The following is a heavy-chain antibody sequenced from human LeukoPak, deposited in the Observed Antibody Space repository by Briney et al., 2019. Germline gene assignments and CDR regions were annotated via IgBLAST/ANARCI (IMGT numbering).Heavy chain of an antibody. D-gene: IGHD6-13*01. CDR3: ARDRGRPAGYSSSWYSHYFDY. CDR2: IKQDGSEK. Sequence: GGSLRLSCAASGFIFSSYWMTWVRQAPGKGLEWLANIKQDGSEKYYVDSVKGRFTISRDNAKNSLYLQMNSLRAEDTAVYYCARDRGRPAGYSSSWYSHYFDYWGQGTLVTVSS. J-gene: IGHJ4*02. V-gene: IGHV3-7*01. CDR1: GFIFSSYW.